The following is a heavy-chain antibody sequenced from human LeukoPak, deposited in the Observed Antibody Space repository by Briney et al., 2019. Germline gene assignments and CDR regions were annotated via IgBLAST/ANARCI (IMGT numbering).Heavy chain of an antibody. CDR2: IYSGGDT. CDR3: ARRSGEGYFDC. CDR1: GFTVSSNY. J-gene: IGHJ4*02. Sequence: GGSLRLSCAASGFTVSSNYMTWVRQAPGKGLEWLSVIYSGGDTYYADSVKGRFTISRDNSKNTLYLQMNSLRAEDTAVYYCARRSGEGYFDCWGQGTLVTVFS. D-gene: IGHD1-26*01. V-gene: IGHV3-66*01.